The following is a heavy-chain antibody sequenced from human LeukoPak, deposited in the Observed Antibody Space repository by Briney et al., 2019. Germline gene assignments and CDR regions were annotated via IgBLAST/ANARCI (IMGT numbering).Heavy chain of an antibody. V-gene: IGHV1-2*02. CDR2: MNPNSGGT. J-gene: IGHJ4*02. CDR1: GYTFTSYD. CDR3: ALVGASWSFDY. D-gene: IGHD1-26*01. Sequence: GASVKVSCKASGYTFTSYDINWVRQATGQGLEWMGWMNPNSGGTNYAQKFQGRVTMTRDTSISTAYMELSRLRSDDTAVYYCALVGASWSFDYWGQGTLVTVSS.